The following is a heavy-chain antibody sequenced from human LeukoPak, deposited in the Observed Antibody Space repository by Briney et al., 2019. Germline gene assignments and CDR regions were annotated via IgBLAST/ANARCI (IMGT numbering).Heavy chain of an antibody. V-gene: IGHV3-30*02. CDR1: GFTFSTYA. D-gene: IGHD3-10*01. CDR3: AKDSSASGTYPGYLDY. Sequence: SGGSLRLSCAASGFTFSTYAMHWVRHVPGKGLEWVAFIRSDGSNKDYADSVRGRFTISRDNSKNTLYLQMNSLRAEDTAVYYCAKDSSASGTYPGYLDYWGQGTLVTVSS. J-gene: IGHJ4*02. CDR2: IRSDGSNK.